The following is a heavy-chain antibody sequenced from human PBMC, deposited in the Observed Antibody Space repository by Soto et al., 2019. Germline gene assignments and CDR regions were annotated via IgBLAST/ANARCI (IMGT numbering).Heavy chain of an antibody. CDR2: ISWNSGRI. CDR1: GFTFDDYA. V-gene: IGHV3-9*01. J-gene: IGHJ4*02. CDR3: AKDYHYDSSGHFDY. Sequence: EVQLVESGGGLVQPGRSLRLSCSASGFTFDDYAMHWVRQAPGKGLEWVSGISWNSGRIGYADSVKGRFTISRDNAKNSLYLQMNSLRAEDTALYYCAKDYHYDSSGHFDYWGQGILVTVSS. D-gene: IGHD3-22*01.